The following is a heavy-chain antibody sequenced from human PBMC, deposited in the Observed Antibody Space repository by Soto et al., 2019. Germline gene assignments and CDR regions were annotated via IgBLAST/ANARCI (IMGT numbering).Heavy chain of an antibody. CDR3: ARGPGITTAGTTEPAFDY. CDR2: ISAYSGNT. V-gene: IGHV1-18*04. D-gene: IGHD6-13*01. Sequence: ASVKVSCKASGYTFTNYYINWVRQAPGQGLEWMGWISAYSGNTDYAQKLQGRITMTTDTSTSTAYMELRSSVTAADTSVYYCARGPGITTAGTTEPAFDYWGQGTLVTVSS. CDR1: GYTFTNYY. J-gene: IGHJ4*02.